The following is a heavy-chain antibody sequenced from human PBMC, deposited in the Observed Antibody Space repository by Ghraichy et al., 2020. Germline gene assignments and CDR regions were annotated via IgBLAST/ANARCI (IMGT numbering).Heavy chain of an antibody. V-gene: IGHV3-23*01. CDR1: GFTFSAHA. Sequence: LSLTCAASGFTFSAHAMSWVRQAPGRGLEWVSAISGSGGSIYYADSVKGRFTISRDNDRDTLYLQMDSLTAEDTAVYFCARDRVLIRFGGVLASDDAFDVWGPGTLVSVSS. CDR3: ARDRVLIRFGGVLASDDAFDV. J-gene: IGHJ3*01. CDR2: ISGSGGSI. D-gene: IGHD3-16*02.